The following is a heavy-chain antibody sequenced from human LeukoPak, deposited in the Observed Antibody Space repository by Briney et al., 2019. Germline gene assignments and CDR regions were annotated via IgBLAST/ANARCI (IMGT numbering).Heavy chain of an antibody. CDR3: ARGDNYYGSGSYYNDY. CDR1: GGSISSSSYY. J-gene: IGHJ4*02. Sequence: SETLSLTCTVSGGSISSSSYYWGWIRQPPGKGLEWIGSIYYSGSTYYNPSLKSRVTISVDTSKNQFSLKLSSVTAADTAVYYCARGDNYYGSGSYYNDYWGQGTLVTVSS. V-gene: IGHV4-39*07. D-gene: IGHD3-10*01. CDR2: IYYSGST.